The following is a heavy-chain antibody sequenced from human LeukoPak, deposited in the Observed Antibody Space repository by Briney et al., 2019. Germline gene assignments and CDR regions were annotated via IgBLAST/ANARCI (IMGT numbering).Heavy chain of an antibody. CDR2: IKSKTDGGTT. CDR1: GFTFSSYS. V-gene: IGHV3-15*01. Sequence: GGSLRLSCAASGFTFSSYSMSWVRQAPGKGLEWVGRIKSKTDGGTTDYAAPVKGGFTISRDDSKNTLYLQMNSLKTEDTAVYYCTTDRWGSGWTNDAFDIWGQGTMVTVSS. CDR3: TTDRWGSGWTNDAFDI. D-gene: IGHD6-19*01. J-gene: IGHJ3*02.